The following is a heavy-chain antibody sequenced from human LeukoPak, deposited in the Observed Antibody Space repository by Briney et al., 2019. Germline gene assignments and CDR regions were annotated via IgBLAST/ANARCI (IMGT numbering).Heavy chain of an antibody. CDR2: IWHGGSNK. D-gene: IGHD3-16*01. J-gene: IGHJ6*03. CDR1: GFNFSDYA. Sequence: GGSLRLSCVASGFNFSDYAMNWARQAPGKGLEWVAVIWHGGSNKYYADSVKGRFLISRDNSKNTLFLEMYRLTPEDTAVYYCAKGGFFRSTARRPDYYYYYMDVWAKGTTVTVSS. V-gene: IGHV3-33*06. CDR3: AKGGFFRSTARRPDYYYYYMDV.